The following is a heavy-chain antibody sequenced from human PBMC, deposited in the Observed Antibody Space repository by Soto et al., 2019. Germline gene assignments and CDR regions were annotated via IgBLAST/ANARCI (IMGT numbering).Heavy chain of an antibody. J-gene: IGHJ4*02. CDR2: ISSSSSYI. Sequence: GESLKISCAASGFTFSSYSMNWVRQAPGKGLEWVSSISSSSSYIYYADSVKGRFTISRDNAKNSLYLQMNSLRAEDTAVYYCAREGYSGYDYPTGFDYWGQGTLVTVSS. V-gene: IGHV3-21*01. CDR3: AREGYSGYDYPTGFDY. CDR1: GFTFSSYS. D-gene: IGHD5-12*01.